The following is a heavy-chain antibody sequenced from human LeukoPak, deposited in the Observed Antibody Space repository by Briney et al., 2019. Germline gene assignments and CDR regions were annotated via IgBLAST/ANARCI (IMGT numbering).Heavy chain of an antibody. Sequence: GASVKVSCKASGYTFTSYDINWVRQATGQGLEWMGWMNPNSGNTGYAQKFQGRVTITRNTSISTAYMELSSLRPEDTAVYYCARAGTNNWFDPWGQGTLVTVSS. CDR2: MNPNSGNT. CDR1: GYTFTSYD. CDR3: ARAGTNNWFDP. D-gene: IGHD2-2*01. J-gene: IGHJ5*02. V-gene: IGHV1-8*03.